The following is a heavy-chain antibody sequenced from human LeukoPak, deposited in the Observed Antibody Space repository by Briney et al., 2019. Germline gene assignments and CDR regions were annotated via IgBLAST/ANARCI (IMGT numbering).Heavy chain of an antibody. V-gene: IGHV3-21*01. CDR2: ISSSSRYI. CDR3: AKERVGATSRGWYFDL. J-gene: IGHJ2*01. D-gene: IGHD1-26*01. CDR1: GFTFSIYG. Sequence: GGTLRLSCAASGFTFSIYGMGWVRQAPGKGLEWVSSISSSSRYIYYADSVKGRFTISRDNAKKSLYLQMNSLRAEDTAVYYCAKERVGATSRGWYFDLWGRGTLVTVSS.